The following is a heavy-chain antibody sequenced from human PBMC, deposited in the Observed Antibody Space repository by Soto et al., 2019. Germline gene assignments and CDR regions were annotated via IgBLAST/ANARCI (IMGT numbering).Heavy chain of an antibody. J-gene: IGHJ4*02. V-gene: IGHV1-69*13. D-gene: IGHD2-8*01. CDR1: GGTFSSYA. CDR3: ASDKCTNGVCFFYY. CDR2: IIPIFGTA. Sequence: ASVKVSCKASGGTFSSYAISWVRQAPGQGLEWMGGIIPIFGTANYAQKFQGRVTITADESTSTAYMELSSLRSEDTAVYYCASDKCTNGVCFFYYWGQGTLVTVSS.